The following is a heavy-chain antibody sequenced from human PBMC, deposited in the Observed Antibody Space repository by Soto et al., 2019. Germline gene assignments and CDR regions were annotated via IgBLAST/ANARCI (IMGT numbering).Heavy chain of an antibody. CDR2: ISYDGSNK. Sequence: QVQLVESGGGVVQPGRSLRLSCAASGFTFSSYGMHWVRQAPGKGLEWVAVISYDGSNKYYADSVKGRFTISRDNSKNTLYLQMNSLRAEDTAVYYCAKDGPGPTVTTFYYYYGMDVWGQGTTVTVSS. V-gene: IGHV3-30*18. CDR1: GFTFSSYG. J-gene: IGHJ6*02. D-gene: IGHD4-17*01. CDR3: AKDGPGPTVTTFYYYYGMDV.